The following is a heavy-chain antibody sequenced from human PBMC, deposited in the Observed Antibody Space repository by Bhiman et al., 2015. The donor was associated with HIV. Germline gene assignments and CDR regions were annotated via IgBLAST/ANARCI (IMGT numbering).Heavy chain of an antibody. D-gene: IGHD2-21*01. CDR1: GFTFSVYA. V-gene: IGHV3-30*04. CDR3: AKDGMWFRAERYFFDY. CDR2: ISYDGSDK. Sequence: QVQLVESGGGVVQPGMSLRLSCAASGFTFSVYAMHWVRQAPGKGLEWVALISYDGSDKYYSDSVKGRFTISRDNSKNTLYLQMNSLRADDTAFYFCAKDGMWFRAERYFFDYWGQGTLVTVSS. J-gene: IGHJ4*02.